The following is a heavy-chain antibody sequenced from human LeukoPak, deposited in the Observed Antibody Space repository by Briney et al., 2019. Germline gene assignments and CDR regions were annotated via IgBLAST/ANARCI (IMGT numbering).Heavy chain of an antibody. D-gene: IGHD3-3*02. CDR3: TTEYGHSDFDY. J-gene: IGHJ4*02. CDR1: GFTITNAR. Sequence: GGSLRHSCAASGFTITNARMGWVRQAPGKGLEWVGLIKSKIDGGTTDFAAPVKGRFTISTDDSKHTLYLQMNSLKTEDTAVYYCTTEYGHSDFDYWGQGTLVTVSS. CDR2: IKSKIDGGTT. V-gene: IGHV3-15*01.